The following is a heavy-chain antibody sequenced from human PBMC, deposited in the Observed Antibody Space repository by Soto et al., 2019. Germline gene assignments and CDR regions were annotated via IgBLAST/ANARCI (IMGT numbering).Heavy chain of an antibody. CDR2: INPKSGGT. J-gene: IGHJ6*02. D-gene: IGHD2-8*01. CDR1: GYSFTDYN. V-gene: IGHV1-2*04. Sequence: ASVKVSCKASGYSFTDYNIHWVRQAPGQGLEWLGRINPKSGGTSTAQKFQGWVTMTTDTSISTASMELTRLTSGDTAIYYCARGDSTDCSNGVCSFFYNHDMDVWGQGTTVTVSS. CDR3: ARGDSTDCSNGVCSFFYNHDMDV.